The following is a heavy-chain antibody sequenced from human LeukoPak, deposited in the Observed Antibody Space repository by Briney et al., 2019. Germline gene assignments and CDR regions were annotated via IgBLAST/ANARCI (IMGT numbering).Heavy chain of an antibody. J-gene: IGHJ4*02. V-gene: IGHV6-1*01. CDR1: GYRVSSNSDA. CDR3: ARDRGIAFLWYFDY. Sequence: SQTLSVTCAISGYRVSSNSDAWNWITQSPSRGLEWLGKTDYRSKWYNDYAVSVKSRITINPDTSKNQFSLQLNSVTPEDTAVYYCARDRGIAFLWYFDYWGQGTLVAVSS. CDR2: TDYRSKWYN. D-gene: IGHD6-13*01.